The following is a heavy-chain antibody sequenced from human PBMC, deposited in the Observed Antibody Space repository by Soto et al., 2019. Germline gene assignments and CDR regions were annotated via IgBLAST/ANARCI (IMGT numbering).Heavy chain of an antibody. V-gene: IGHV4-4*07. D-gene: IGHD6-19*01. CDR2: MYFSGST. CDR1: GGSISSYS. CDR3: AREGLSSGWFHYYGMDV. J-gene: IGHJ6*02. Sequence: KTSETLSLTCTVSGGSISSYSWSWVRQPAGKGLEWIGRMYFSGSTSYSVSTNYDPSLKSRVTMSVDTSKNQFSLKLTSVSAADTAVYYCAREGLSSGWFHYYGMDVWGQGTTVTVSS.